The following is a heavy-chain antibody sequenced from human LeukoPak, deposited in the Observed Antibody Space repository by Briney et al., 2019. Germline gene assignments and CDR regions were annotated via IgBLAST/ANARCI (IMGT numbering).Heavy chain of an antibody. Sequence: GGSLRLSCAASGFTFSSYSMNWVRQAPGKGLEWVSSISSGSTYMYYADSVKGRFTISRDNAKNSLYLQMNSLRAEDTAVYYCARELLWFGELLGRYGMDVWGQGTTVTVSS. CDR1: GFTFSSYS. V-gene: IGHV3-21*01. D-gene: IGHD3-10*01. CDR3: ARELLWFGELLGRYGMDV. J-gene: IGHJ6*02. CDR2: ISSGSTYM.